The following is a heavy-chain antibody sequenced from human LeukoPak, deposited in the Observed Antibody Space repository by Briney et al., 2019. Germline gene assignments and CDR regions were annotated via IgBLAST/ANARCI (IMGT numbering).Heavy chain of an antibody. Sequence: SETLSLTCTVSGGSISNYYWSWIRQPPGKGLEWIGYIYNTGDTNHNPSLKSRVTISIDTSKNQFSLNLNSVTAADTAVYCCARHPFSTPFDYWGQGILVTVSS. V-gene: IGHV4-59*08. CDR2: IYNTGDT. CDR3: ARHPFSTPFDY. J-gene: IGHJ4*02. CDR1: GGSISNYY. D-gene: IGHD2-15*01.